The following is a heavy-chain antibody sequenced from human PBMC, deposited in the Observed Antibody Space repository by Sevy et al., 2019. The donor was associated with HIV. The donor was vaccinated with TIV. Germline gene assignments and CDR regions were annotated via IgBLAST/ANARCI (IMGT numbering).Heavy chain of an antibody. CDR1: GFTFTSSA. D-gene: IGHD1-26*01. CDR2: IVVGSGNT. J-gene: IGHJ6*02. CDR3: AADGGYAIGLNYYYGMDV. V-gene: IGHV1-58*01. Sequence: ASVKVSCKASGFTFTSSAVQWVRQARGQRLEWIGWIVVGSGNTNYAQKFQERVTITRDMSTSTAYMELSSLRSEDTAVYYCAADGGYAIGLNYYYGMDVWGQGTMVTVSS.